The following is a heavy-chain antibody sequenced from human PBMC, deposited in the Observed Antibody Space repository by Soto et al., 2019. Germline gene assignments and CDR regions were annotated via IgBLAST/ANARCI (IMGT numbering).Heavy chain of an antibody. CDR3: ARAVAVPADFDY. CDR2: INAGNGNT. CDR1: GYTFTSYA. V-gene: IGHV1-3*01. D-gene: IGHD6-19*01. Sequence: GASVKVSCKASGYTFTSYAMHWVRQAPGQRLEWMGWINAGNGNTKYSQKFQGRVTITRDTSASTAYMELSSLRSEDTAVFFCARAVAVPADFDYWGQGTLVTV. J-gene: IGHJ4*02.